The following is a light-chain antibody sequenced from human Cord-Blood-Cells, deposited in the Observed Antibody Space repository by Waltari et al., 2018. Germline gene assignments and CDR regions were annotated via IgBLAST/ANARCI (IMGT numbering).Light chain of an antibody. CDR2: DAS. CDR3: QQRSNWPWT. Sequence: EIVLTQSPATLPLSPGERATLSCRASQSVSSYLAWYQQKPGQAPRLLIYDASNRSTGIPARFIGSGSGTDFTLTISSLEPEDFAVYCCQQRSNWPWTFGEGTKVEIK. CDR1: QSVSSY. V-gene: IGKV3-11*01. J-gene: IGKJ1*01.